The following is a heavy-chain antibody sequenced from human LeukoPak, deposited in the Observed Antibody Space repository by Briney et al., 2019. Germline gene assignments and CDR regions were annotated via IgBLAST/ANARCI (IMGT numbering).Heavy chain of an antibody. CDR1: GFTFSSYA. J-gene: IGHJ4*02. CDR2: ISGSGGST. Sequence: GGSLRLSCAASGFTFSSYAMSWVRQAPGKGLEWVSAISGSGGSTYYADSVKGRFTISRDNSKNTLYLQMNSLRAEDTAVYYCARDQRYYYDSKDDYWGQGTLVTVSS. V-gene: IGHV3-23*01. D-gene: IGHD3-22*01. CDR3: ARDQRYYYDSKDDY.